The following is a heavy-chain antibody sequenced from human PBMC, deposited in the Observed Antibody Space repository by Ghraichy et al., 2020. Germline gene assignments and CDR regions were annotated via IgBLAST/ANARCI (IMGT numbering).Heavy chain of an antibody. D-gene: IGHD5/OR15-5a*01. J-gene: IGHJ4*02. V-gene: IGHV4-61*01. CDR3: ARDLSLDY. Sequence: SETLSLTCTVSGGSVSSGSYYWSWIRQPPGKGLEWIGYIYYSGSTNYNPSLKSRVTISVDTSKNQFSLKLSSVTAADTAVYYCARDLSLDYWGQGTLVTVSS. CDR2: IYYSGST. CDR1: GGSVSSGSYY.